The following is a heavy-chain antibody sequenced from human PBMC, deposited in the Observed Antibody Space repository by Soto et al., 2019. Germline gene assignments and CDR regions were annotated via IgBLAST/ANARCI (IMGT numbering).Heavy chain of an antibody. CDR2: IYPGDSDT. D-gene: IGHD2-2*01. Sequence: PGESLKIACKGSGYSFTSYWIGWVRQMPGKGLEWMGIIYPGDSDTRYSPSFQGQVTISADKSISTAYLQWSSLKASDTAMYYCARLSGCSSTSCYPHMDVWGKGTKVTVSS. V-gene: IGHV5-51*01. J-gene: IGHJ6*03. CDR1: GYSFTSYW. CDR3: ARLSGCSSTSCYPHMDV.